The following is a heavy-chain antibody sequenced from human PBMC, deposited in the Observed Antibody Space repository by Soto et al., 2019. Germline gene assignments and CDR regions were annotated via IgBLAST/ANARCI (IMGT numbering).Heavy chain of an antibody. CDR3: AKSGRDYGDYRTGYFDL. CDR1: GFTFSSYA. J-gene: IGHJ2*01. V-gene: IGHV3-23*01. CDR2: ISGSGGST. Sequence: EVQLLESGGGLVQPGGSLRLSCAASGFTFSSYAMSWVRQAPGKGLEWVSAISGSGGSTYYADSVKGRFTISRDNSKNPLYLQMNSLRAEDTAVYYCAKSGRDYGDYRTGYFDLWGRGTLVTVSS. D-gene: IGHD4-17*01.